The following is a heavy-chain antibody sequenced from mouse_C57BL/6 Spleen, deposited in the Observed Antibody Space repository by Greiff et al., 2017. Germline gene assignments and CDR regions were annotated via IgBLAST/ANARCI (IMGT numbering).Heavy chain of an antibody. J-gene: IGHJ1*03. CDR3: ARSDYYGSSPRYFDG. CDR1: GYTFTSYW. Sequence: QVQLQQPGTELVKPGASVKLSCKASGYTFTSYWMHWVKQRPGQGLEWIGNINPSNGGTNYNEKFKSKATLSVDKSSSTAYMQLSSLTSGDSAVYYCARSDYYGSSPRYFDGWGTGTTVTVSS. D-gene: IGHD1-1*01. V-gene: IGHV1-53*01. CDR2: INPSNGGT.